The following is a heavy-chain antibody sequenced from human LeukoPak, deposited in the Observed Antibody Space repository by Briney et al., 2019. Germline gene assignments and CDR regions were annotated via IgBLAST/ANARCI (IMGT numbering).Heavy chain of an antibody. Sequence: GGSLRLSCAASGFTFDDYAMHWVRPAPGKGLEWVSGISWNSGSIGYADSVKGRFTISRDNAKNSLYLQMNSLRAEDTALYYCAKDDVSGLDYWGQGTLVTVSS. CDR2: ISWNSGSI. CDR1: GFTFDDYA. CDR3: AKDDVSGLDY. V-gene: IGHV3-9*01. J-gene: IGHJ4*02. D-gene: IGHD3-3*01.